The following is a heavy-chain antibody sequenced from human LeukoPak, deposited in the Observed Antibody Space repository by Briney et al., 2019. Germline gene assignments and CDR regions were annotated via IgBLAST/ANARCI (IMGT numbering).Heavy chain of an antibody. CDR2: MYDSGGT. Sequence: SETLSLTCTVSGGSISSHYWSWIRQPPGKGLEWIGYMYDSGGTNYNPSLQSRVFISVDTSKNQFSLKLTSVTAADTAVYYCARDLGGSSSWFDSWGQGTLVTVSS. V-gene: IGHV4-59*11. D-gene: IGHD6-13*01. CDR3: ARDLGGSSSWFDS. CDR1: GGSISSHY. J-gene: IGHJ5*01.